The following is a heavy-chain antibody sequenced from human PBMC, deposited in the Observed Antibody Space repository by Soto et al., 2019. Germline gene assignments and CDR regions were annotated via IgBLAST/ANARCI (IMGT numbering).Heavy chain of an antibody. Sequence: ASVKVSCKASGYTFTSYAMHWVRQAPGQRLEWMGWINAGNGNTKYSQKFQGRVTITRDTSASTAYMELSSLRSEDTAVYYCARDWGQYCSSTSCYGYNWFDPWGQ. CDR3: ARDWGQYCSSTSCYGYNWFDP. CDR1: GYTFTSYA. CDR2: INAGNGNT. D-gene: IGHD2-2*01. J-gene: IGHJ5*02. V-gene: IGHV1-3*01.